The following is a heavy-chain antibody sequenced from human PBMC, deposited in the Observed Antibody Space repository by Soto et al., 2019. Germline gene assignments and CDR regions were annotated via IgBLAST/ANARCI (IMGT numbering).Heavy chain of an antibody. CDR1: GFTFSSYS. D-gene: IGHD3-10*01. V-gene: IGHV3-21*01. Sequence: EVQLVESGGGLVKPGGSLRLSCAASGFTFSSYSMNWVRQAPGKGLEGVSSISSSSSYIYYADSVKGRFTISRDNAKNSLYLQMNSLRAEDTAVYYCARDQDRDYYGSGREPYGMDVWGQGTTVTVSS. CDR3: ARDQDRDYYGSGREPYGMDV. J-gene: IGHJ6*02. CDR2: ISSSSSYI.